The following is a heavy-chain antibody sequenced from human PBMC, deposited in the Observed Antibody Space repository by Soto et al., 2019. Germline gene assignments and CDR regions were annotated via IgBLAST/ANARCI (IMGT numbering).Heavy chain of an antibody. Sequence: SETLSLTCTVSGGSISSSSYYWGWIRQPPGKGLEWIGSIYYSGSTYYNPSLKSRVTISVDTSKNQFSLKLSSVTAADTAVYYCARNVCGSASYSDFCGQGTLGTVFS. CDR1: GGSISSSSYY. J-gene: IGHJ4*02. CDR2: IYYSGST. V-gene: IGHV4-39*01. D-gene: IGHD3-10*01. CDR3: ARNVCGSASYSDF.